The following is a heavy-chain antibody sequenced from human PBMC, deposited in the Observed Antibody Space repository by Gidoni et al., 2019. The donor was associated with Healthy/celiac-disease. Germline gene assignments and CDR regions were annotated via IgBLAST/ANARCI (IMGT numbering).Heavy chain of an antibody. CDR3: ARDDGDYVY. CDR1: GGSISSGGYY. CDR2: IYYSGST. Sequence: QVQLQDSRSALVKPSQTLSLTCPLPGGSISSGGYYWSWIRQHPGKGLEWIGYIYYSGSTYYNPSLKSRVTISVDTSKNQFSLKLSSVTAADTAVYYCARDDGDYVYWGQGTLVTVSS. V-gene: IGHV4-31*03. D-gene: IGHD4-17*01. J-gene: IGHJ4*02.